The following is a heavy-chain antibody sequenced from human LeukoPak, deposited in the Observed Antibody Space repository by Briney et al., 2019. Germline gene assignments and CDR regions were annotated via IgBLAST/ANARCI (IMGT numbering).Heavy chain of an antibody. J-gene: IGHJ6*03. D-gene: IGHD6-6*01. CDR2: INHSGST. Sequence: PSETLSLTCAVYGGSFSGYYWSWIRQPPGKGLEWIGEINHSGSTNYNPSLKSRVTISVDTSKNQFSLKLGSVTAADTAVYYCARVAARRFGRYYYYYMDVWGKGTTVTVSS. V-gene: IGHV4-34*01. CDR1: GGSFSGYY. CDR3: ARVAARRFGRYYYYYMDV.